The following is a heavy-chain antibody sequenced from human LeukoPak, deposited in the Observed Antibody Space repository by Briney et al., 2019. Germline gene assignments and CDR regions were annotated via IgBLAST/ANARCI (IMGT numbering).Heavy chain of an antibody. J-gene: IGHJ3*02. CDR1: GFTVSSNY. Sequence: GGSLRLSCAASGFTVSSNYMSWVRQAPGKGLEWVSAISGSGGSTYYADSVKGRFTISRDNSKNTLYLQMNSLRAEDTAVYYCAKLTYYYDSRRGGTSLGNAFDIWGQGTMVTVSS. CDR3: AKLTYYYDSRRGGTSLGNAFDI. CDR2: ISGSGGST. V-gene: IGHV3-23*01. D-gene: IGHD3-22*01.